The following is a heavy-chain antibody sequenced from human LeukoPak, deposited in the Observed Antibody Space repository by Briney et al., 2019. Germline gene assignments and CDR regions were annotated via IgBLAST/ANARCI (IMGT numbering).Heavy chain of an antibody. V-gene: IGHV1-69*13. Sequence: ASVKVSCKASGGTFSSYAISWVRQAPGQGLEWMGGIIPIFGTADYAQKFQGRATITADESTSTAYMELSSLRSEDTAVYYCARDPHVTTDYYDSSGYSYLAFDIWGQGTMVTVSS. J-gene: IGHJ3*02. CDR3: ARDPHVTTDYYDSSGYSYLAFDI. CDR2: IIPIFGTA. CDR1: GGTFSSYA. D-gene: IGHD3-22*01.